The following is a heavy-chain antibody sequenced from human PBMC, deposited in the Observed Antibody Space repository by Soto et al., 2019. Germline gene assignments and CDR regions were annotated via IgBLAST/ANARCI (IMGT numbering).Heavy chain of an antibody. CDR3: AKALSYYYDATGYHFHY. J-gene: IGHJ4*02. D-gene: IGHD3-22*01. CDR2: ISGGGGST. V-gene: IGHV3-23*01. Sequence: PGGSLSLSCAASGFTFSSHAMSWVRQAPGKGLEWVSAISGGGGSTYYADSVKGRFTIARDNSKNTLYLQMNGLSAEDTAVYYCAKALSYYYDATGYHFHYWGLGTLVTGSS. CDR1: GFTFSSHA.